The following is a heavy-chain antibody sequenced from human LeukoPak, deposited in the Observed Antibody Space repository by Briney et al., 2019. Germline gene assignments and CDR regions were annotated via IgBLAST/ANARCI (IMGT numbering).Heavy chain of an antibody. Sequence: GGSLRLSCAASGFIFSDYYMTWIRQAPGKGLEWLSYIDSSGDVIYYADSVKGRFTISRDNAKNSLYLQMNSLRAEDTAVYYCTTPTTVVNMGDYWGQGTLVTVSS. CDR3: TTPTTVVNMGDY. D-gene: IGHD4-23*01. CDR2: IDSSGDVI. V-gene: IGHV3-11*01. CDR1: GFIFSDYY. J-gene: IGHJ4*02.